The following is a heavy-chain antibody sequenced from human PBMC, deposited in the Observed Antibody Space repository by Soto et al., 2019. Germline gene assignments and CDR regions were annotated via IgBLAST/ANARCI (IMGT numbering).Heavy chain of an antibody. Sequence: QLQLQESGPGLVKPSETLSLTCTVSGGSISSSSYYWGWIRQPPGKGLEWIGSIYYSGSTYYNPSLKSRVTISVDTSKNQFSLKLSSVTAADTAVYYCARGAAFTYPEYFDYWGQGTLVTVSS. CDR3: ARGAAFTYPEYFDY. CDR2: IYYSGST. V-gene: IGHV4-39*01. D-gene: IGHD1-26*01. J-gene: IGHJ4*02. CDR1: GGSISSSSYY.